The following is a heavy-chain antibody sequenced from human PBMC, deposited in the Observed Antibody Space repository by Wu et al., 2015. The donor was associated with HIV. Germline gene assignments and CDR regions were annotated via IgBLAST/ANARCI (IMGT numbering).Heavy chain of an antibody. J-gene: IGHJ6*03. CDR3: ARAIFFSGVINYYMDV. V-gene: IGHV1-46*03. D-gene: IGHD3-10*01. CDR1: GYTFTSYG. CDR2: INPSGGST. Sequence: QVQLVQSGAEVKKPGASVKVSCKASGYTFTSYGISWVRQAPGQGLEWMGIINPSGGSTNYAQKFQGRVTMTRDTSTSTVYMELSSLRSEDTAVYYCARAIFFSGVINYYMDVWGKGTTVTVSS.